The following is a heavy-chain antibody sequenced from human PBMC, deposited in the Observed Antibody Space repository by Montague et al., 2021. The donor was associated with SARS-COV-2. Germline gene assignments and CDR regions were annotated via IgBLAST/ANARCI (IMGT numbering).Heavy chain of an antibody. CDR1: GFTFNSYA. Sequence: SLRLSCAATGFTFNSYAMSWVRQAPGKGLEWVSIIYSGGSSTYYADSVKGRFTISRDNSKNTLYLQMNSMIAEDTAVYYCAKTHRYYNRNFDY. J-gene: IGHJ4*01. V-gene: IGHV3-23*03. CDR2: IYSGGSST. CDR3: AKTHRYYNRNFDY. D-gene: IGHD3-22*01.